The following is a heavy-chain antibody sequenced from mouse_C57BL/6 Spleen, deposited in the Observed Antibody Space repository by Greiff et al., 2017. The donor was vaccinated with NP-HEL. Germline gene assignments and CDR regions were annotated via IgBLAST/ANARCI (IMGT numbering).Heavy chain of an antibody. D-gene: IGHD2-4*01. CDR3: ARGGYDYDVNYFDY. CDR2: IYPGGGYT. J-gene: IGHJ2*01. V-gene: IGHV1-63*01. Sequence: QVQLQQSGAELVRPGTSVKMSCKASGYTFTNYWIGWAKQRPGHGLEWIGDIYPGGGYTNYNEKFKGKATLTADKSSSTAYMQFSSLTSEDSAIYYCARGGYDYDVNYFDYWGQGTTLTVSS. CDR1: GYTFTNYW.